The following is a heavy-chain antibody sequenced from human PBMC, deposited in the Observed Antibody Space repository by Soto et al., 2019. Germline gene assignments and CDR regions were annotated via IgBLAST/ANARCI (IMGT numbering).Heavy chain of an antibody. CDR3: ARHHGPTTSENGFDP. Sequence: QVHLVQSGVEVKTPGASVKVSCQASGYTFFTYAISWVRQAPGQGLEWMGWISTYSGDTKYAQQFQGRVPMTTDTSTTTAYLELRSLRSDDTAVYYCARHHGPTTSENGFDPWGQGNLVTVSS. V-gene: IGHV1-18*01. D-gene: IGHD5-12*01. J-gene: IGHJ5*02. CDR2: ISTYSGDT. CDR1: GYTFFTYA.